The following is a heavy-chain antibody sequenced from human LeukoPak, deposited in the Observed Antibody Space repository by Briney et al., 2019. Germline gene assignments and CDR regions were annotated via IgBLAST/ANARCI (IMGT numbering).Heavy chain of an antibody. Sequence: GGSLRLSCAASGFTVSSNYMSWVRQAPGKGLEWVSVIYSGGSTYYADSVKGRFTISRDNSKNTLYLQMNSLRAEDTAVYYCANPRIAAAGTDYWGQGTLVTVSS. V-gene: IGHV3-53*05. J-gene: IGHJ4*02. CDR2: IYSGGST. CDR1: GFTVSSNY. CDR3: ANPRIAAAGTDY. D-gene: IGHD6-13*01.